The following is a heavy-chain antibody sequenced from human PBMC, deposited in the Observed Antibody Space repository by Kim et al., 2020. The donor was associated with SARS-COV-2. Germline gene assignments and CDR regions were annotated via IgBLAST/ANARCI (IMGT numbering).Heavy chain of an antibody. V-gene: IGHV3-11*01. D-gene: IGHD5-12*01. CDR2: ISSSGVTT. Sequence: GGSLRLSCAGSGFTISDYYMSWIRQAPGKGLEWVSYISSSGVTTYYADSVKGRFTISRDKAKNSLYLQMDILRAEDTAVYFCARDLQRRDGYMGTGFDY. J-gene: IGHJ4*01. CDR3: ARDLQRRDGYMGTGFDY. CDR1: GFTISDYY.